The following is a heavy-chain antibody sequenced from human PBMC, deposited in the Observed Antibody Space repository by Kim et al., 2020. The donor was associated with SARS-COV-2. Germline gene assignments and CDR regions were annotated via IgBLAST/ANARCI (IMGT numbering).Heavy chain of an antibody. CDR3: ARIPATYFDL. Sequence: STNSSPSLKSRVTISVDTPENQFSLKLSSVTAADTAVYYCARIPATYFDLWGRGTLVTVSS. V-gene: IGHV4-59*01. CDR2: ST. J-gene: IGHJ2*01. D-gene: IGHD2-21*01.